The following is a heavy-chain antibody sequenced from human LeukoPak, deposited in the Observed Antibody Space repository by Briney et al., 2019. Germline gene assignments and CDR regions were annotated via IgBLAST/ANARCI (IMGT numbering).Heavy chain of an antibody. CDR1: GGTFSSYA. CDR3: ASGSVSYYYYYMDV. Sequence: SVKVPCKASGGTFSSYAISWVRQAPGQGLEWMGGIIPIFGTANYAQKFQGRVTITTDESTSTAYMELSSLRSEDTAVYYCASGSVSYYYYYMDVWGKGTTVTVSS. V-gene: IGHV1-69*05. J-gene: IGHJ6*03. CDR2: IIPIFGTA. D-gene: IGHD3-10*01.